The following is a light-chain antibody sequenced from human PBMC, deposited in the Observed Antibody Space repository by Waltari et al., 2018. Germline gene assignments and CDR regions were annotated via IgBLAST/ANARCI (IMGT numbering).Light chain of an antibody. V-gene: IGLV3-21*04. CDR3: QVWDSSSDHPV. CDR2: YDS. J-gene: IGLJ2*01. CDR1: NIGSKS. Sequence: SYVLTQPPSVSVAPGKTARITCGGNNIGSKSCPLYQQKPGQAPVLVIYYDSDRPSGIPERFSGSNSGNTATLTISRVEAGDEADYYCQVWDSSSDHPVFGGGTKLTVL.